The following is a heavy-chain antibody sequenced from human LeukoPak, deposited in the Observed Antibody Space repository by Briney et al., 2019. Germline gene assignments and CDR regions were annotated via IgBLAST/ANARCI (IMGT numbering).Heavy chain of an antibody. CDR2: INGNSGAT. D-gene: IGHD3-10*01. V-gene: IGHV1-2*02. CDR3: ATNILVRDIINWFDP. J-gene: IGHJ5*02. Sequence: ASVKVSCKASGYTFTDYYIHWVRQAPEEGLEWMGWINGNSGATLSAQRFQGRVTMTRDISTNTVYMEVSSLRYDDTAVYYCATNILVRDIINWFDPWGQGTLVTVSS. CDR1: GYTFTDYY.